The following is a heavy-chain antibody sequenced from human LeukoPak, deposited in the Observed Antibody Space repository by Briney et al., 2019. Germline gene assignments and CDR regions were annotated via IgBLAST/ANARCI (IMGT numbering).Heavy chain of an antibody. CDR1: GFTVNNEY. J-gene: IGHJ5*02. CDR3: VRSVFS. Sequence: GGSLRLSCAASGFTVNNEYMYWVRQAPGRGLECVSLIYADGRTFYTDSVRGRLTISRDNSRNTVDLQMNRLRAEDTAVYFCVRSVFSWGQGTRVTVSS. D-gene: IGHD2-8*01. CDR2: IYADGRT. V-gene: IGHV3-66*01.